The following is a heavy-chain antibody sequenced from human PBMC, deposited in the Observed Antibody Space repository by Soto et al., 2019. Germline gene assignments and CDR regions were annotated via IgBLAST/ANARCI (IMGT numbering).Heavy chain of an antibody. CDR1: GYTFTSYD. J-gene: IGHJ6*02. D-gene: IGHD2-2*01. CDR3: ARGREDIVLVPAAMGVYYYYGVDV. Sequence: QVQLVQSGAEVKKPGASVKVSCKASGYTFTSYDINWVRQATGQGLEWMGWMNPNSGNTGYAQKFQGRVTMTRNTSISTAYMELSSLRSEDTAVYYCARGREDIVLVPAAMGVYYYYGVDVWGQGTTVTVSS. V-gene: IGHV1-8*01. CDR2: MNPNSGNT.